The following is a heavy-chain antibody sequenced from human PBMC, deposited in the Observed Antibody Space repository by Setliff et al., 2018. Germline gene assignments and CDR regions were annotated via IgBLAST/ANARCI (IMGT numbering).Heavy chain of an antibody. V-gene: IGHV1-69*06. CDR2: IIPIFGTA. D-gene: IGHD6-6*01. CDR1: GGTFSSYD. CDR3: ALEYSNSSPTVYYYMDV. J-gene: IGHJ6*03. Sequence: SVKVSCKASGGTFSSYDISWVRQAPGQGLEWMGRIIPIFGTANYAQKFQGRVTITADKSTSTAYMELSRLRSEDTAVYYCALEYSNSSPTVYYYMDVWGKGTTVTVSS.